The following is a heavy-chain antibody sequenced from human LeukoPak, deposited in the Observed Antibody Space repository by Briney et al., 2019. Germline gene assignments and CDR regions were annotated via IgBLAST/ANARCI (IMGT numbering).Heavy chain of an antibody. CDR3: ARLGVSADY. V-gene: IGHV3-20*04. D-gene: IGHD3-16*01. J-gene: IGHJ4*02. Sequence: GSLRLSCAASGFTFSSYWMHWVRQAPGKGLEWVSGINWNGGSTGYADSVKGRFTISRDNAKNSLYLQMNSLRAEDTALYYCARLGVSADYWGQGTLVTVSS. CDR1: GFTFSSYW. CDR2: INWNGGST.